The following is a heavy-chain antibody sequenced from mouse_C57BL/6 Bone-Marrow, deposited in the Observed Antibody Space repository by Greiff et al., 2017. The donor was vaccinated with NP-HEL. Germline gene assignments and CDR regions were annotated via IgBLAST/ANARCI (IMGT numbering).Heavy chain of an antibody. D-gene: IGHD1-1*01. CDR1: GYTFTSYW. V-gene: IGHV1-64*01. Sequence: QVQLQQPGAELVKPGASVKLSCKASGYTFTSYWMHWVKQRPGQGLEWIGMIHPNSGSTNYNEKFKSKATLTADKSSSTAYMQLSSLTSEDSAVYYWARSGTTVVAYYYAMDYWGQGTSVTVSS. CDR2: IHPNSGST. CDR3: ARSGTTVVAYYYAMDY. J-gene: IGHJ4*01.